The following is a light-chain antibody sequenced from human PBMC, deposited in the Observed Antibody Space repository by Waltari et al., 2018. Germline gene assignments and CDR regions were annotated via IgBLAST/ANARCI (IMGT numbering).Light chain of an antibody. V-gene: IGKV4-1*01. J-gene: IGKJ4*01. CDR3: QEYYTDSLT. Sequence: DIVMTQSPDSLTVSLGERATIDCKSIRRFLYGPNRKNYIAWYQQKSGQPPKLLISWASTRESGVPDRFSGSGSGTEFTLTITDLQAEDVAVYYCQEYYTDSLTFGGGTKVEIK. CDR2: WAS. CDR1: RRFLYGPNRKNY.